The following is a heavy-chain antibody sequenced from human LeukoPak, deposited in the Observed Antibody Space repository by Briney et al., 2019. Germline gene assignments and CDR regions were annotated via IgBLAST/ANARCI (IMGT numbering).Heavy chain of an antibody. CDR2: INPSGGST. J-gene: IGHJ6*03. Sequence: ASVKVSCKASGYTFTSYYMHWVRQAPGQGLEWMGIINPSGGSTSYAQKFQGRVTMTRDTSTSTVYMELSSLRSEDTAVYYCARDFNGYSYGYSSNYYYYMDVWGKGTTVTVSS. V-gene: IGHV1-46*01. CDR3: ARDFNGYSYGYSSNYYYYMDV. CDR1: GYTFTSYY. D-gene: IGHD5-18*01.